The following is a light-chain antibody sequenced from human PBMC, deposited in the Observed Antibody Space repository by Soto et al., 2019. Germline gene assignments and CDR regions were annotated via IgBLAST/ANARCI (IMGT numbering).Light chain of an antibody. V-gene: IGLV2-23*02. Sequence: QSGLTQPASVSGSTGQSITISCTGTSSDVGSYNLVSWYQQHPGKAPKLMIYEVIKRPSGVSNRFSGSKSGNTASLTISGLQAEDEADYYCCSYAGSSTLVFGGGTKVTVL. J-gene: IGLJ3*02. CDR3: CSYAGSSTLV. CDR2: EVI. CDR1: SSDVGSYNL.